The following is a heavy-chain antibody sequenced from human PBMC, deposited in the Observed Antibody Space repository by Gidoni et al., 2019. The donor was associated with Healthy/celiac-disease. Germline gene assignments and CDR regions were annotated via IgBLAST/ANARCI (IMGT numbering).Heavy chain of an antibody. CDR1: GYRFTSNW. CDR3: ARQGGDSGSYYLVFDY. Sequence: EVQLVQSGAEVKKHGESMKLSCKGSGYRFTSNWIGWVRQMPGKGLEWMGIIYPGDSDTRYSPSFQGQVTISADKSISTAYLQWSSLKASDTAMYYCARQGGDSGSYYLVFDYWGQGTLVTVSS. D-gene: IGHD1-26*01. J-gene: IGHJ4*02. V-gene: IGHV5-51*01. CDR2: IYPGDSDT.